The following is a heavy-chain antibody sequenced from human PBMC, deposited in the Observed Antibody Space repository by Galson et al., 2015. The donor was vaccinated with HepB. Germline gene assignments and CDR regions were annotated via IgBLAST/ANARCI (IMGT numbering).Heavy chain of an antibody. D-gene: IGHD3-22*01. Sequence: SETLSLTCAVSGGSFSDYYWSWIRQAPGKGLEWIGEVNDSGTANYNPSLKGRLSISVDTAKTQFSLRLQSVTAADTAVYFCVRGPSFNIGGYYYHGFDQWGQGALVTVSS. J-gene: IGHJ5*02. CDR1: GGSFSDYY. V-gene: IGHV4-34*01. CDR3: VRGPSFNIGGYYYHGFDQ. CDR2: VNDSGTA.